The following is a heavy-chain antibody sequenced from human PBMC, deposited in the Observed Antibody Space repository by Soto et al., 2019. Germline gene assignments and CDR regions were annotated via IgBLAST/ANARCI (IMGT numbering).Heavy chain of an antibody. CDR3: AHGSCSSADCYPNPYLDY. J-gene: IGHJ4*02. V-gene: IGHV2-5*02. D-gene: IGHD2-2*01. Sequence: QITLKESGPTLVKPTQTLTLTCTFSGFSLSTTAEGVGWIRQPPGKALEGLALIYWDDDERYSPSLKSRLTITKDTSKTQLVLTMTNVDPVDTATYYCAHGSCSSADCYPNPYLDYWGQGILVTVSS. CDR1: GFSLSTTAEG. CDR2: IYWDDDE.